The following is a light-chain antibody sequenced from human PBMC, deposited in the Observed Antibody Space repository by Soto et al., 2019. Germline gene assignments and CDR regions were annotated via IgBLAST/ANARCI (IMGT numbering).Light chain of an antibody. Sequence: DIQMTQSPSTLSASVGDRVTITCRASQSIGDSLAWYQQKPGKAPYLLISDVSSLERGVPSRFSGSGSGTEFTLTISSMQPDDFATYYCQQSYSTPRTFGQGTKVDIK. CDR3: QQSYSTPRT. V-gene: IGKV1-5*01. CDR1: QSIGDS. J-gene: IGKJ1*01. CDR2: DVS.